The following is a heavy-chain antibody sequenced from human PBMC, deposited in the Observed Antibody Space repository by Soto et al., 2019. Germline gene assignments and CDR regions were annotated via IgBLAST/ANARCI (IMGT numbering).Heavy chain of an antibody. J-gene: IGHJ3*02. V-gene: IGHV1-46*02. CDR1: GYSFNNNY. CDR2: INPSGGTT. D-gene: IGHD2-8*01. CDR3: AREIGVGDGLDI. Sequence: QVQLVQSGAEGKRPGASVKVSCKTSGYSFNNNYIHWVRQAPGQGLEWVGTINPSGGTTTYARNLEGCVTVTSDTSASTVYMDLSSLRSEETALYYCAREIGVGDGLDIWGQGTMVTVSS.